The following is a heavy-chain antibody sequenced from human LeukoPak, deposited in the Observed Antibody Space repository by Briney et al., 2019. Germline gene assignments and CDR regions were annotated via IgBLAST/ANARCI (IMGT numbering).Heavy chain of an antibody. Sequence: ASVKVSCKASGYTFTGYYMHWVRQAPGQGLEWMGWMNPNSGNTGSAQKFQGRVTMTRNTSMSTAYMELSRLTSDDTAVYYCARVRTGTTTYFDYWGQGTLVTVSS. CDR1: GYTFTGYY. D-gene: IGHD1-7*01. CDR2: MNPNSGNT. J-gene: IGHJ4*02. V-gene: IGHV1-2*02. CDR3: ARVRTGTTTYFDY.